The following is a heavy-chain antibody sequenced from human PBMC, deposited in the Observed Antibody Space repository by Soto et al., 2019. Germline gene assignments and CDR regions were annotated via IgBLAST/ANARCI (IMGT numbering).Heavy chain of an antibody. J-gene: IGHJ5*02. CDR2: IIPILGIA. Sequence: QVQLVQSGAEVKKPGSSVKVSCKASGGTFSSYTISWVRQAPGQGLEWMGRIIPILGIANYAQKFQGRVTITADKSTSTAYMELSSPRSEDAAGYYCALLGGIAAAGTRWFGPWGKGTLVTVSS. D-gene: IGHD6-13*01. V-gene: IGHV1-69*02. CDR1: GGTFSSYT. CDR3: ALLGGIAAAGTRWFGP.